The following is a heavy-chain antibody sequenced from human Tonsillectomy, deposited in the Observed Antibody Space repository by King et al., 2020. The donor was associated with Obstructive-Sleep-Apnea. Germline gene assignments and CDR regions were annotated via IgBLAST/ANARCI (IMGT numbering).Heavy chain of an antibody. CDR2: IYPGDSDT. D-gene: IGHD2-2*01. CDR3: AKRIVVPAAIHAFDI. Sequence: VQLVQSGAEVKKPGESLKISCKGSGYSFTSYWIGWVRQMPGKGLEWMGIIYPGDSDTRYSPSFQGQVTILVDKSISTASLQWSSLKASDTAMYYCAKRIVVPAAIHAFDIWGQGTMVTVSS. CDR1: GYSFTSYW. J-gene: IGHJ3*02. V-gene: IGHV5-51*01.